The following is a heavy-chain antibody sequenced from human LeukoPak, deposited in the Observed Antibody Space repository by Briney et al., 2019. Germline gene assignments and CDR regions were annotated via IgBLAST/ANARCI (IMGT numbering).Heavy chain of an antibody. CDR2: IYYSGST. J-gene: IGHJ4*02. CDR1: GGSISSGDYY. D-gene: IGHD4-17*01. V-gene: IGHV4-30-4*01. Sequence: PSETLSLTCTVSGGSISSGDYYWSWIRQPPGKGLEWIGYIYYSGSTYYNPSLKRRVTISVDTSKNQFSLKLSSVTATDTAVYYCARGRENGDLDYWGQGTLVTVSS. CDR3: ARGRENGDLDY.